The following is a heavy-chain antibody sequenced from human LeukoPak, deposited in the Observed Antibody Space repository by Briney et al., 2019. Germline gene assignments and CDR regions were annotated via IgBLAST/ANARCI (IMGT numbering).Heavy chain of an antibody. CDR3: ARIGYRSSTFDY. V-gene: IGHV3-7*01. CDR2: IKQDGSEI. J-gene: IGHJ4*02. CDR1: GFIFNNYW. D-gene: IGHD6-6*01. Sequence: GGSLRLSCAASGFIFNNYWMSWVRQAPGKGLEWVANIKQDGSEIFYVDSVKGRFTISRDNAKNSLYVQVSSLRAEDTAVYYCARIGYRSSTFDYWGQGTLVTVSS.